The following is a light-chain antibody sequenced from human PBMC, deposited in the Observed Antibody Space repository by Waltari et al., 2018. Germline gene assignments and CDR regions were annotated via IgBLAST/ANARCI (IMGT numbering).Light chain of an antibody. V-gene: IGLV6-57*02. CDR2: ENG. CDR3: QSCDNNNVI. J-gene: IGLJ2*01. CDR1: GGSIASKD. Sequence: FMLTQPHSESESPGKTITISCTGSGGSIASKDVQWYQQRPGSAPIILLFENGQRPSGVPDRFSGSTDSSSNSASLTISGLKTEDEADYYCQSCDNNNVIFGGGTKLTVL.